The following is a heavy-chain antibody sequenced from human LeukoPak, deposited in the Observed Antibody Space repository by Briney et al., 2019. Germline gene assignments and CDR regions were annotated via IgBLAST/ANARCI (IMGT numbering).Heavy chain of an antibody. V-gene: IGHV3-23*01. J-gene: IGHJ4*02. D-gene: IGHD3-3*01. CDR3: AKGDGLAKYYDFWSGYFRLFDY. CDR2: ISGSGGST. CDR1: GFTFSSYA. Sequence: AGGSLRLSCAASGFTFSSYAMSWVRQAPGKGLEWVSAISGSGGSTYYADCVKGRFNISRDNYKNTLYLQMNSLRAEETAVYYCAKGDGLAKYYDFWSGYFRLFDYWGQGTLVTVSS.